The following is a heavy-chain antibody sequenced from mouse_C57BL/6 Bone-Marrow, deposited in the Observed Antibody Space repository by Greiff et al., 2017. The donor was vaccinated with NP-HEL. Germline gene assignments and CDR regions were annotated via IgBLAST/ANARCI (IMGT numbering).Heavy chain of an antibody. CDR3: ARGGGSSGFFAY. J-gene: IGHJ3*01. V-gene: IGHV5-4*03. Sequence: EVKLEESGGGLVKPGGSLKLSCAASGFTFSSYAMSWVRQTPEKRLEWVATISDGGSYTYYPDNVKGRFTISRDNAKNNLYLQMSHLKSEDTAMYYCARGGGSSGFFAYWGQGTLVTVSA. D-gene: IGHD3-2*02. CDR2: ISDGGSYT. CDR1: GFTFSSYA.